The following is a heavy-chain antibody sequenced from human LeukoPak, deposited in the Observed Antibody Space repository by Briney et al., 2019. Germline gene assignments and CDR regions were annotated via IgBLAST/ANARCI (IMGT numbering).Heavy chain of an antibody. CDR1: GDSVSSNSAA. J-gene: IGHJ6*03. CDR2: TYYRSKWYN. Sequence: SQTLSLTCAISGDSVSSNSAAWNWIRQSPSRGLEWLGRTYYRSKWYNDYAVSVKSRITINPDTSKNQFSLQLNSVTPEDTAVYYCAREKGKCSGGSRYQYYYYYYMDVWGKGTTVTVSS. D-gene: IGHD2-15*01. V-gene: IGHV6-1*01. CDR3: AREKGKCSGGSRYQYYYYYYMDV.